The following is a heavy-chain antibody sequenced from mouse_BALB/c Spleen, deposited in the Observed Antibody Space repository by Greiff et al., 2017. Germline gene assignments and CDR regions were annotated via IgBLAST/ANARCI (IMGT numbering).Heavy chain of an antibody. CDR3: ARRTGTGYYFDY. Sequence: EVQLQQSGAELVRSGASVKLSCTASGFNIKDYYMHWVKQRPEQGLEWIGWIDPENGDTEYAPKFQGKATMTVDKSSSTAYMQLSSLTSEDSAVYYCARRTGTGYYFDYWGQGTTLTVSS. J-gene: IGHJ2*01. D-gene: IGHD4-1*01. V-gene: IGHV14-4*02. CDR2: IDPENGDT. CDR1: GFNIKDYY.